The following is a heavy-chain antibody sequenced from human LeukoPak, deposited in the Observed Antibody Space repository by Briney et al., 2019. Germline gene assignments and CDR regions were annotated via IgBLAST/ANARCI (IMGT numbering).Heavy chain of an antibody. CDR2: ISYDGSNK. V-gene: IGHV3-30*03. J-gene: IGHJ3*02. Sequence: PGGSLRLSCAASGFTFSNYGMHWVRQAPGKGLEWVAVISYDGSNKYYADSVKGRFTISRDNSKNTLYLQMNSLRAEDTAVYYCARDRRDGNYDILTGHRRGAFDIWGQGTMVTVSS. D-gene: IGHD3-9*01. CDR1: GFTFSNYG. CDR3: ARDRRDGNYDILTGHRRGAFDI.